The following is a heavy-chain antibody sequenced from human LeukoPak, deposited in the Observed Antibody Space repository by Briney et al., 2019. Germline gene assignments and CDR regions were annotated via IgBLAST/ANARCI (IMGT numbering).Heavy chain of an antibody. J-gene: IGHJ4*02. Sequence: GGSLRLSCAASGLTFADYTMHWVRQAPGKGLEWVSLISRNGVATKYADSVRGRFTISRDNSKNTLFLQMDSLRAEDTAVYYCAKGGFGRPFDYWGQGTLVTVSS. CDR1: GLTFADYT. D-gene: IGHD3-10*01. CDR3: AKGGFGRPFDY. CDR2: ISRNGVAT. V-gene: IGHV3-43*01.